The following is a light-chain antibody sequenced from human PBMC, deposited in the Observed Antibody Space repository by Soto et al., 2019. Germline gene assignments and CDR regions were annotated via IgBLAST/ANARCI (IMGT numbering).Light chain of an antibody. Sequence: QPVLTQPPSASGTPWQTVTISCSGGIFNVERNTVNWYQHVPGTAPKLLIHTNNQRPSGVPDRFSGSKSGTSASLAISGLRSEDEADYYCASWDDDLDGPVFGGGTKLTVL. CDR2: TNN. CDR3: ASWDDDLDGPV. J-gene: IGLJ2*01. CDR1: IFNVERNT. V-gene: IGLV1-44*01.